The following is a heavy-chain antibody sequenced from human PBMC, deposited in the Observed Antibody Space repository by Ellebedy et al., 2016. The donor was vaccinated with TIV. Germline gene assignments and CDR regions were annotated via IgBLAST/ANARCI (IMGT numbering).Heavy chain of an antibody. CDR2: INPSGGST. CDR1: GYTFTSYY. J-gene: IGHJ6*02. CDR3: ARTAMAPWGYGMDV. V-gene: IGHV1-46*01. Sequence: ASVKVSCXASGYTFTSYYMHWVRQAPGQGLEWMGIINPSGGSTSYAQKFQGRVTMTRDTSTSTAYMELSRLRSDDTAVYYCARTAMAPWGYGMDVWGQGTTVTVSS. D-gene: IGHD5-18*01.